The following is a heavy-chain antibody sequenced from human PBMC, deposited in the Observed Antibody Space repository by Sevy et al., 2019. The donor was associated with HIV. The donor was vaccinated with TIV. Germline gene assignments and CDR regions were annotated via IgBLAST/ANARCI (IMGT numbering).Heavy chain of an antibody. J-gene: IGHJ4*02. Sequence: TLQVWSYAGEPTQTLTLTCTFSGFSLSATGVSVGWIRQPPGKALEWLALIFWDDDKRYSPSLKTRLLITKDSSKNQVVLTMTDIDPMDTGTYFCAHRRPGFTAGWPFDYWGQGALVTVSS. CDR1: GFSLSATGVS. CDR2: IFWDDDK. V-gene: IGHV2-5*02. CDR3: AHRRPGFTAGWPFDY. D-gene: IGHD6-19*01.